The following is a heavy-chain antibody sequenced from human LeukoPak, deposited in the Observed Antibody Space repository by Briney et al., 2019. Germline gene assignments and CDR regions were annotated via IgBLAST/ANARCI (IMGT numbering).Heavy chain of an antibody. V-gene: IGHV3-21*04. CDR2: ISTSGGYI. J-gene: IGHJ4*02. Sequence: GGSLRLSCTVSGFTLSSYSVTWVRQAPGKGLEWVSSISTSGGYIYYADSVKGRFTISRDSAKNTLYLQINSLRDEDTAVYYCAKDDAWLQYNDWGQGTLVTVSS. D-gene: IGHD5-24*01. CDR1: GFTLSSYS. CDR3: AKDDAWLQYND.